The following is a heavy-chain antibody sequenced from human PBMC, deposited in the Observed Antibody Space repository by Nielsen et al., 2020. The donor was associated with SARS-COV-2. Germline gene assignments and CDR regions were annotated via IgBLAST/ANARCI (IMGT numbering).Heavy chain of an antibody. D-gene: IGHD5-18*01. Sequence: GGSLRLSCAASGFTVSSNYMSWVRQAPGKGLEWVSVIYSGGSTYYADSVKGRFTISRDNSRNTVYLQMNSLRPEDTAVYYCAREFALRDTAYFDYWGQGILVTVSS. CDR1: GFTVSSNY. CDR3: AREFALRDTAYFDY. J-gene: IGHJ4*02. V-gene: IGHV3-53*01. CDR2: IYSGGST.